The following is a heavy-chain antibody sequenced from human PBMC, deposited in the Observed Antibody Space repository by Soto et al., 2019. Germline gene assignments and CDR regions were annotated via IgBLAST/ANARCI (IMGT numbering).Heavy chain of an antibody. V-gene: IGHV1-8*01. D-gene: IGHD2-15*01. CDR1: GYTFTSYD. CDR2: MNPNSGNT. J-gene: IGHJ4*02. Sequence: QVQLVQSGAEVKKPGASVKVSCKASGYTFTSYDINWVRQATGQGLEWMGWMNPNSGNTGYAQKFQGRVTMTRNTSISTAYMELSSLRSEDTAVYYCARGPRAYCSGGSCPLDFYFDYWGQGTLVTVSS. CDR3: ARGPRAYCSGGSCPLDFYFDY.